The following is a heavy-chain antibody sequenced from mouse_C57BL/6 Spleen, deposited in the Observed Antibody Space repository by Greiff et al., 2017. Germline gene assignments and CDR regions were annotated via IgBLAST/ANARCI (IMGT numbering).Heavy chain of an antibody. V-gene: IGHV10-3*01. Sequence: EVQRVESGGGLVQPKGSLKLSCAASGFTFNTYAMHWVRQAPGKGLEWVARIRSKSSNYATYYADSVKDRFTISRDDSQSMLYLQMNNLKTEDTAMYYCVRDELGFGYFDVWGTGTTVTVSS. J-gene: IGHJ1*03. CDR3: VRDELGFGYFDV. CDR1: GFTFNTYA. D-gene: IGHD4-1*01. CDR2: IRSKSSNYAT.